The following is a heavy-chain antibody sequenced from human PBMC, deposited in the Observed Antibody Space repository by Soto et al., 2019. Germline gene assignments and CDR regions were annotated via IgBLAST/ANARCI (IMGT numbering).Heavy chain of an antibody. Sequence: QVQLVQSGAEVKKPGASVKVSCKAPRYIFTAYFMHWVRQAPGQGLEWMGWINPNNGATHYGLSFQGRVTMTRDTYISTAYLELSSLGSDDTAVYYCASHDPGARFDPWGQGTLVIVSS. V-gene: IGHV1-2*02. CDR2: INPNNGAT. D-gene: IGHD1-1*01. J-gene: IGHJ5*02. CDR1: RYIFTAYF. CDR3: ASHDPGARFDP.